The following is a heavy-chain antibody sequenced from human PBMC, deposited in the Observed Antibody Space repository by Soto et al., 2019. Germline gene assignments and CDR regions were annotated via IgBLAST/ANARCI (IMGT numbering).Heavy chain of an antibody. CDR2: IWYDGSNK. J-gene: IGHJ4*02. V-gene: IGHV3-33*01. CDR3: ARGARDLDY. CDR1: GFTFDAYV. D-gene: IGHD3-16*01. Sequence: GGSLRLSCAASGFTFDAYVMHWVRQAPGRGLEWVALIWYDGSNKYYGDSVKGRFTISRDNSKNTLYLQMNSLRDEDTAVYYCARGARDLDYWGQGTLVTVSS.